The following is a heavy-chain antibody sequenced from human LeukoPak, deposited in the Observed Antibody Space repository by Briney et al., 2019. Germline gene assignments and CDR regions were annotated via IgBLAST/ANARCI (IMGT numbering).Heavy chain of an antibody. V-gene: IGHV4-34*01. J-gene: IGHJ6*02. CDR3: ARDGSGSYRDYGMDV. CDR2: INHSGST. Sequence: PETLSLTCAVYGGSFSGYYWSWIRQPPGKGLEWIGEINHSGSTNYNPSLKSRVTISVDTSKNQFSLKLSSVTAADTAVYYCARDGSGSYRDYGMDVWGQGTTVTVSS. D-gene: IGHD1-26*01. CDR1: GGSFSGYY.